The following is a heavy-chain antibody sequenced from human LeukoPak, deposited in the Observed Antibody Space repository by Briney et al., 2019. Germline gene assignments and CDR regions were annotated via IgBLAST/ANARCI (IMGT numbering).Heavy chain of an antibody. CDR1: GGSFSGYY. D-gene: IGHD3-22*01. V-gene: IGHV4-34*01. CDR2: INHSGST. J-gene: IGHJ4*02. Sequence: SETLSLTCAVYGGSFSGYYWSWIRQPPGKGLEWIGEINHSGSTNYNPSLKSRVTLSVDTSKNQFSLKLSSVTAADTAVYYCASGESDYYDSSGYMGFDYWGQGTLVTVSS. CDR3: ASGESDYYDSSGYMGFDY.